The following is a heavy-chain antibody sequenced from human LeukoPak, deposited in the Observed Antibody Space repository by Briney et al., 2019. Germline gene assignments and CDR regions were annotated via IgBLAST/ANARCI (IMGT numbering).Heavy chain of an antibody. D-gene: IGHD6-19*01. CDR3: ARDIAVAGRSDY. CDR2: IYYSGST. J-gene: IGHJ4*02. CDR1: GGSISSYY. V-gene: IGHV4-59*01. Sequence: PSETLSLTCTVSGGSISSYYWSWIRQPPGKGLEWIGYIYYSGSTNYNPSLKSRVTISVDTSKNQFSLKLSSVTAADTAVYYCARDIAVAGRSDYWGQGTPVTVSS.